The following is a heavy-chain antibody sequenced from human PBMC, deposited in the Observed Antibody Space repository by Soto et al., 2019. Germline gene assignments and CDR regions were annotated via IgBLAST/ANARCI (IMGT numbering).Heavy chain of an antibody. CDR2: IIPIFGTT. Sequence: QVQLVQSGAEVKKPGSSVKVSCKASGGTFSSFAISWGRPPPGQGLEWMGGIIPIFGTTNYAQKLQGRVTITADESTSTAYMEVTTLRSEDTAVYYCARDRDHTYDYWGQGTLVTVSS. V-gene: IGHV1-69*01. CDR1: GGTFSSFA. CDR3: ARDRDHTYDY. J-gene: IGHJ4*02.